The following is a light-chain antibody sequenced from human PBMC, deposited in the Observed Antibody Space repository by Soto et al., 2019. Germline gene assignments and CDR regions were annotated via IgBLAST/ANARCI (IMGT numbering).Light chain of an antibody. CDR2: GAS. J-gene: IGKJ2*01. CDR3: QKYYYWPPYT. V-gene: IGKV3-15*01. Sequence: EIVMTHSPATLSVSRGERATLSCRAIQSVVTNLVWYQHKPGQAPRPLIYGASIRATGIPARFSASGSGTEFTLTISSLQSEDSAVYFCQKYYYWPPYTFGQGTKVDIK. CDR1: QSVVTN.